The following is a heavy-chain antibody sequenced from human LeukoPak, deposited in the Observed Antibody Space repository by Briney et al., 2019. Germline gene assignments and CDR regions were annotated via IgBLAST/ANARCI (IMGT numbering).Heavy chain of an antibody. J-gene: IGHJ3*02. CDR3: ARERILSDDKSAFDI. Sequence: SETLSLTCTVSGGSVSSDHWIWIRQPPGKGLEWIGYIYYSGSTNYNPSLKSRVTISVDTSKNQFSLKLSSVTAADTAVYYCARERILSDDKSAFDIWGQGTKVTVSS. V-gene: IGHV4-59*02. D-gene: IGHD3-9*01. CDR2: IYYSGST. CDR1: GGSVSSDH.